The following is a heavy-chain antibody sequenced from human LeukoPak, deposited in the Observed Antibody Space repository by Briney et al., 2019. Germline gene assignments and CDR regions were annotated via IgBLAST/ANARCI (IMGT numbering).Heavy chain of an antibody. CDR2: ISGSGDST. Sequence: GGSLRLSXAASGFTFSSYAMNWVRQAPGKGLGWVSSISGSGDSTYYVDSVKGRFTISRDISKNTLYLQMNSLRAEDTALYYCAKERGYSGSSLDYWGQGTLLTVSS. J-gene: IGHJ4*02. V-gene: IGHV3-23*01. CDR1: GFTFSSYA. CDR3: AKERGYSGSSLDY. D-gene: IGHD1-26*01.